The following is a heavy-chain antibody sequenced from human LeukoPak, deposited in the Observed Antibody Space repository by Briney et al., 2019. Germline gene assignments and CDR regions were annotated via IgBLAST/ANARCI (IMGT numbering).Heavy chain of an antibody. D-gene: IGHD3-22*01. V-gene: IGHV3-30*03. Sequence: GGCLRLSCATSGFTFSSYGMHWVRQAPGKGLEWVAVISYDGSNKYYADSARGRFTISRDNSKNTLYLQMNSLRAEDTAVYHCARWNYDSSGYYLDYWGQGTLVTVSS. CDR2: ISYDGSNK. CDR3: ARWNYDSSGYYLDY. CDR1: GFTFSSYG. J-gene: IGHJ4*02.